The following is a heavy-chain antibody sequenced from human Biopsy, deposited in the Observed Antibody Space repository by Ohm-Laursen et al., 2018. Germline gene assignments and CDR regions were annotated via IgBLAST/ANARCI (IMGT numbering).Heavy chain of an antibody. D-gene: IGHD6-13*01. V-gene: IGHV1-2*02. CDR2: IAPNLGAP. J-gene: IGHJ3*02. Sequence: ASVKVSCKVSGYTFTAYFIHWVRQSPGQGLEWMGWIAPNLGAPNYAQKSQGRVTMTGDTSISTAYMELGRLTSDDTGVYYCVRDRGMQQVVRVGADSFDMWGQGTVVTVSS. CDR3: VRDRGMQQVVRVGADSFDM. CDR1: GYTFTAYF.